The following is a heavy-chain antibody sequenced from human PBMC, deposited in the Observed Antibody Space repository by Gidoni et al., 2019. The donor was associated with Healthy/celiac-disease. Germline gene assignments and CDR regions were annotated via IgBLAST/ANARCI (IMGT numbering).Heavy chain of an antibody. J-gene: IGHJ4*02. CDR1: GFTFSSYW. D-gene: IGHD1-26*01. V-gene: IGHV3-7*01. CDR2: IKQDGSEK. CDR3: ARVSWDRGDAEDY. Sequence: EVQLVESGGGLVQPGGSVRLACEATGFTFSSYWMSWVRQAPGKGLEWVANIKQDGSEKYYVDSVKGRFTISRDNAKNSLYLQMNSLRAEDTAVYYCARVSWDRGDAEDYWGQGTLVTVSS.